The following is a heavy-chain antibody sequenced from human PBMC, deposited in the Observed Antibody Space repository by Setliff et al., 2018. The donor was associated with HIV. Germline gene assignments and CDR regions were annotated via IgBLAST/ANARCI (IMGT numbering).Heavy chain of an antibody. CDR2: ISSSGAHI. D-gene: IGHD3-9*01. Sequence: ETLSLSCAASEFTFSSYSMNWVRQAPGTGLEWVASISSSGAHIFYAESLKGRFSVSRDNGRNFLYLQMSSLRADDTAIYYCARGARLQYFDWPSYALDVWGQGTTVTVSS. CDR1: EFTFSSYS. J-gene: IGHJ6*02. V-gene: IGHV3-21*06. CDR3: ARGARLQYFDWPSYALDV.